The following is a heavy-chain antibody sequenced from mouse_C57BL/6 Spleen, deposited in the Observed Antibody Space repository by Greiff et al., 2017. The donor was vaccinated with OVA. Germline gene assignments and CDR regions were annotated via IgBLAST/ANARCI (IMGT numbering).Heavy chain of an antibody. J-gene: IGHJ2*01. Sequence: VKLQQPGAELVKPGASVKLSCKASGYTFTSYWMQWVKQRPGQGLEWIGEIDPSDSYTNYNQKFKGKATLTVDTSSSTAYMQLSSLTSEDSAVYYCARMRDAYLGYWGQGTTLTVSS. CDR2: IDPSDSYT. CDR1: GYTFTSYW. CDR3: ARMRDAYLGY. V-gene: IGHV1-50*01.